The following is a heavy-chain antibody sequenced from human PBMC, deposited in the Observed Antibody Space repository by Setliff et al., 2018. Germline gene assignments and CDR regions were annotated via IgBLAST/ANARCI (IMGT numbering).Heavy chain of an antibody. CDR2: TIPNFGTT. CDR1: GGTFSSYG. V-gene: IGHV1-69*05. J-gene: IGHJ4*02. CDR3: ARVRPCGVDCSTGVGGPYYFDH. Sequence: SVKVSCKASGGTFSSYGISWVRQAPGQGLEWLGGTIPNFGTTNYAQEFQGRVTIITDESTSTAYMELRSLTSDDTAVYYCARVRPCGVDCSTGVGGPYYFDHWGQGTLVTVSS. D-gene: IGHD2-21*02.